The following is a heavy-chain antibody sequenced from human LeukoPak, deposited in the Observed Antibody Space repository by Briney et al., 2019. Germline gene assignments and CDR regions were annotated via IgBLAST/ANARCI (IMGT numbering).Heavy chain of an antibody. CDR1: GYTFTNND. CDR2: VNPHSGDT. Sequence: ASVKVSCKASGYTFTNNDITWVRQATGQGLEWMGWVNPHSGDTAYAQKFQGRVTMTRDTSISTAYTELNSLRSEDTAVYYCASRYRYFMDVWGKGTTVTISS. CDR3: ASRYRYFMDV. J-gene: IGHJ6*03. V-gene: IGHV1-8*01. D-gene: IGHD2-2*02.